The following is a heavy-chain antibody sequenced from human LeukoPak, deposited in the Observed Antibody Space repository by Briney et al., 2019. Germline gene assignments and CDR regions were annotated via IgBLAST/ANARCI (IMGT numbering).Heavy chain of an antibody. CDR1: GYTFTSYY. D-gene: IGHD2-15*01. CDR3: ARARIVVVVEDAFDT. CDR2: INPSGGST. Sequence: ASVKVSCKASGYTFTSYYMHWVRQAPGQGLEWMGIINPSGGSTSYAQKFQGRVTMTRDTSTSTVYMELSSLRSEDTAVYYCARARIVVVVEDAFDTWGQGTMVTVSS. J-gene: IGHJ3*02. V-gene: IGHV1-46*01.